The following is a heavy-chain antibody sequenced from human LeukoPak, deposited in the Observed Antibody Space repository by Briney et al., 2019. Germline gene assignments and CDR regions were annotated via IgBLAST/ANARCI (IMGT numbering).Heavy chain of an antibody. V-gene: IGHV3-7*03. CDR3: VRGNPFGEY. CDR1: GFTFSAYW. CDR2: IKEDESEK. Sequence: GGSLRLSCTASGFTFSAYWMFWVRQAPGKGLEWVANIKEDESEKYYVDSVKGRFTISRDNAKNSLYLQMNSLRVEDTAVYYCVRGNPFGEYRGQGTLVTVSS. J-gene: IGHJ4*02. D-gene: IGHD3-16*01.